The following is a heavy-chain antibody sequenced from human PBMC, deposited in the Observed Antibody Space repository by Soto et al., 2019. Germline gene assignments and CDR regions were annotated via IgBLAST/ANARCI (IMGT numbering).Heavy chain of an antibody. D-gene: IGHD2-2*01. V-gene: IGHV4-30-2*01. Sequence: SETLSLTCAVSGGSISSGGYSWSWIRQPPGKGLEWIGYIYHSGSTYYNPSLKSRVTISVDRAKNQFSLKLSSVTAADTAVYYCARWVTTGGTQDVPVVPAAMSEGWFDPWGQGTLVTVSS. CDR2: IYHSGST. CDR3: ARWVTTGGTQDVPVVPAAMSEGWFDP. CDR1: GGSISSGGYS. J-gene: IGHJ5*02.